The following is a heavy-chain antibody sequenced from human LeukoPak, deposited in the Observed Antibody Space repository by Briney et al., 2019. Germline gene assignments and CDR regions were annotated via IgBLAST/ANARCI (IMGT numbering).Heavy chain of an antibody. D-gene: IGHD6-13*01. CDR3: AAESDSSSRYIGYYYGMDV. CDR1: GFTFTSSA. V-gene: IGHV1-58*02. Sequence: SVKVSCKASGFTFTSSAMQWVRQARGQRLEWIGWIVVGSGNTNYAQKFQERVTITRDMSTSTAYMELSSLRSEDTAVYYCAAESDSSSRYIGYYYGMDVWGQGTTVPVPS. J-gene: IGHJ6*02. CDR2: IVVGSGNT.